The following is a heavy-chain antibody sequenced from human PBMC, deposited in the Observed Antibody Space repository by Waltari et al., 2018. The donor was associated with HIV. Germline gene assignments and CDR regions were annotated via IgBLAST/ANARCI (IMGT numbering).Heavy chain of an antibody. CDR3: AKDDRATRGLDN. V-gene: IGHV3-23*01. Sequence: EVQLLESGGGLVQPGGSLRLSCAASGFRFSKYAMSWVGQAPGGGLEWVAVVRDVDSTYYVDSVKGRFIISRDDSKDTLYLQMNSLRVEDTAVYYCAKDDRATRGLDNWGQGTLVTVSS. J-gene: IGHJ4*02. CDR1: GFRFSKYA. CDR2: VRDVDST. D-gene: IGHD5-12*01.